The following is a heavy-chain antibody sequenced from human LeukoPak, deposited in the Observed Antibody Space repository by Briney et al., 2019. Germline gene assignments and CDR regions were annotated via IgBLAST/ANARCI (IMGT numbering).Heavy chain of an antibody. D-gene: IGHD5-24*01. V-gene: IGHV4-38-2*02. Sequence: SETLSLTCTVSGYSISSGYYWGWIRQPPGKGLEWIGSIYHSGSTYYNPSLKSRVTISVDTSKNQFSLKLSSVTAADTAVYYCARPKGRDGYNGAFDIWGQGTMVTVSS. CDR3: ARPKGRDGYNGAFDI. J-gene: IGHJ3*02. CDR2: IYHSGST. CDR1: GYSISSGYY.